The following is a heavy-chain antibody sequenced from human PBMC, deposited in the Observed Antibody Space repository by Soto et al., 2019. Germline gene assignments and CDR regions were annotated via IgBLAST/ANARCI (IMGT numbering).Heavy chain of an antibody. D-gene: IGHD6-6*01. CDR2: ISGSGDNT. V-gene: IGHV3-23*01. CDR1: GFTSSTFG. CDR3: GGDPRGPEY. Sequence: EGQLLESGGGLVQPGGSLRLSCAGSGFTSSTFGMSWVRQAPGKGLEWVSGISGSGDNTYYADSVKGRFTISRDKSKNTLFLQMNGPRAEDTAMYYCGGDPRGPEYWGQGTLVTVSS. J-gene: IGHJ4*02.